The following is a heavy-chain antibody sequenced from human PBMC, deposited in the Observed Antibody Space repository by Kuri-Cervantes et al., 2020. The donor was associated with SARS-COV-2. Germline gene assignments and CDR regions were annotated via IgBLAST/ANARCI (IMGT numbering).Heavy chain of an antibody. Sequence: ASVKVSCKASVYTFTAHYIYWVRQAPGQGLEWMGWISPKTGVTTFAQRFQGRVTVTRDTSTSTVYMELSSLRSEDTAVYYCAREASNYYASGGYYLGYYFDYWGQGTLVTVSS. CDR1: VYTFTAHY. CDR2: ISPKTGVT. V-gene: IGHV1-2*02. CDR3: AREASNYYASGGYYLGYYFDY. D-gene: IGHD3-22*01. J-gene: IGHJ4*02.